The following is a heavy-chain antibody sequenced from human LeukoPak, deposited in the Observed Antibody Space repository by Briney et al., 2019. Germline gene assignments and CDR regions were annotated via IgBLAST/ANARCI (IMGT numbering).Heavy chain of an antibody. CDR2: ISWNSGSI. CDR3: AKDIRGGDYYDSSGYYSTGGLDY. V-gene: IGHV3-9*01. Sequence: GGSLRLSCAASGFTFDDYAMHWVRQVPGKGLEWVSGISWNSGSIGYADSVKGRFTISRDNAKNSLYLQMNSLRAEDTALYYCAKDIRGGDYYDSSGYYSTGGLDYWGQGTLVTVSS. J-gene: IGHJ4*02. D-gene: IGHD3-22*01. CDR1: GFTFDDYA.